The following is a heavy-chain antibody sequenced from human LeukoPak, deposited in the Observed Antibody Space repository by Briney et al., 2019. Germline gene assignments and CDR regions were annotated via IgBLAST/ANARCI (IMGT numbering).Heavy chain of an antibody. Sequence: ASVKVSCKASGGTFSSYAISWVRQAPGQGLEWMGRIIPILGIANYAQKFQGRVTITADKSTSTAYMELSSLRSEDTAVYYCARDEFHYYGMDVWGQGTTVTVS. CDR1: GGTFSSYA. CDR3: ARDEFHYYGMDV. J-gene: IGHJ6*02. D-gene: IGHD3-10*01. CDR2: IIPILGIA. V-gene: IGHV1-69*04.